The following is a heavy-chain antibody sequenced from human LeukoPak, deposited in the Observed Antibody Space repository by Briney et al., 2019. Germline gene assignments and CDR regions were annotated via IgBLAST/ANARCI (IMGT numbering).Heavy chain of an antibody. CDR2: IYHSGST. Sequence: PSETLSLTCTVSGASISSGTYSWSWIRQPPGEGLEWIGYIYHSGSTYYNPSLKSRVTISVDRSKNQFSLKLSSVTAADTAVYYCARGIAAAGNDYWGQGTLVTVSS. CDR3: ARGIAAAGNDY. J-gene: IGHJ4*02. CDR1: GASISSGTYS. V-gene: IGHV4-30-2*01. D-gene: IGHD6-13*01.